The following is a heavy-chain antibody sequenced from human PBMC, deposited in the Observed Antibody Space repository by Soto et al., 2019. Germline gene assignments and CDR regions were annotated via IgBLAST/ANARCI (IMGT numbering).Heavy chain of an antibody. Sequence: EVHLVESGGGLVQTGGSLRLSCAIFESTVSRDWMNWVRQAPGKGLEWVAHINQDGSEKYYVDSVKGRFTISRDNAKKSLYRQMTSPRPADTAMYYCSGGLGDAFWGQGTLVTVSS. CDR3: SGGLGDAF. J-gene: IGHJ4*02. CDR2: INQDGSEK. CDR1: ESTVSRDW. V-gene: IGHV3-7*04. D-gene: IGHD1-26*01.